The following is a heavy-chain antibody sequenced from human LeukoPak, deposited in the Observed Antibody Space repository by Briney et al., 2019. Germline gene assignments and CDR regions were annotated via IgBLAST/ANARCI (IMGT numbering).Heavy chain of an antibody. CDR1: GGSISSSSYY. CDR3: ARGPLYYDILTGPTHQEGMDV. J-gene: IGHJ6*02. Sequence: SETLSLTCTVSGGSISSSSYYWGWIRQPPGKGLEWIGSIYYSGSTYYNPSLKSRVTISVDTSKNQFSLKLSSVTAADTAVYYCARGPLYYDILTGPTHQEGMDVWGQGTTVTVSS. V-gene: IGHV4-39*01. CDR2: IYYSGST. D-gene: IGHD3-9*01.